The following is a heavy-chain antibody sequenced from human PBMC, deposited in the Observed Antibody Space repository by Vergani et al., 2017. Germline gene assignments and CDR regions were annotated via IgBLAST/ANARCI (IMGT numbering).Heavy chain of an antibody. CDR3: ARDRVVIDGTTTHYYYCYGMDV. CDR1: GFIVSSNY. CDR2: IYSGGST. V-gene: IGHV3-53*04. J-gene: IGHJ6*02. Sequence: EVQVVESGGGLVQPGGSLRLSCAASGFIVSSNYMSWVRQAPGKGLEWVSVIYSGGSTYYADSVKGRFSISRHNSKNTLYLQMNSLRAEHTSVYYCARDRVVIDGTTTHYYYCYGMDVWGQGSTVTV. D-gene: IGHD3-22*01.